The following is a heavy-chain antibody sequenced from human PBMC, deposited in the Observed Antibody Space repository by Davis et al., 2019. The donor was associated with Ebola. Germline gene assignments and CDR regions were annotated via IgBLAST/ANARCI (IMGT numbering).Heavy chain of an antibody. CDR2: MNPNSGNT. CDR1: GYTFTSSD. CDR3: ARGRAVRPRFDWFDP. D-gene: IGHD6-6*01. Sequence: AASVKVSCKASGYTFTSSDINWVRQATGQGLEWMGWMNPNSGNTGYAQKFQGRVTMTRNTSISTAYMELSSLRSEDTAVYYCARGRAVRPRFDWFDPWGQGTLVTVSS. J-gene: IGHJ5*02. V-gene: IGHV1-8*01.